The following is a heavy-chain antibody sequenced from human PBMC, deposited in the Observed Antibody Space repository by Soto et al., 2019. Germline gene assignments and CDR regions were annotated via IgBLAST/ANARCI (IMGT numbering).Heavy chain of an antibody. Sequence: GSVKVSCKASGYSFTNNDVSWVREATGQGLEWMGWMNPGSGDTGYAQKFQGRVTMTRDISTATAYMELSSLRSDDTATYYCARMATFGSLNWFDPWGQGTLVTVSS. CDR2: MNPGSGDT. CDR3: ARMATFGSLNWFDP. D-gene: IGHD3-16*01. J-gene: IGHJ5*02. CDR1: GYSFTNND. V-gene: IGHV1-8*01.